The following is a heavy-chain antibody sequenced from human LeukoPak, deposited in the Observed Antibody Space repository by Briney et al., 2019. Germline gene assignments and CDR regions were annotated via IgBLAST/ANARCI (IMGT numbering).Heavy chain of an antibody. V-gene: IGHV4-4*02. D-gene: IGHD3-10*01. CDR3: ARIGASMVRGVIDY. J-gene: IGHJ4*02. CDR1: GGSISSSTW. Sequence: SETLSLTCAVSGGSISSSTWWSWVRQPPGKGLEWIGSIYHSGSTYYNPSLKSRVTISVDTSKNQFSLKLSSVTAADTAVYYCARIGASMVRGVIDYWGQGTLVTVSS. CDR2: IYHSGST.